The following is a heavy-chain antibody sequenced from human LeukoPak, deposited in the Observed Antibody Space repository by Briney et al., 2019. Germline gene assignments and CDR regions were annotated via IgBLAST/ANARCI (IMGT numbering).Heavy chain of an antibody. D-gene: IGHD3-10*01. V-gene: IGHV4-30-2*01. J-gene: IGHJ6*02. Sequence: SQTLSLTCAVSGGSISSGGYSWSWIRQPPGKGLEWIGYIYHSGSTYYNPSLKSRVTISVDRSKNQFSLKLSSVTAADTAVYYCARENRDYYGSGSYQYGMDVWGQGTTVTVSS. CDR1: GGSISSGGYS. CDR2: IYHSGST. CDR3: ARENRDYYGSGSYQYGMDV.